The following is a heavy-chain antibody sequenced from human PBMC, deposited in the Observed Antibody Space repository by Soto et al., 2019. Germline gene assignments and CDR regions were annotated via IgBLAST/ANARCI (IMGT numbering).Heavy chain of an antibody. J-gene: IGHJ4*02. CDR3: TTGIYGDYVKDY. Sequence: EVQLVESGGGLAKPGGSLRLSCAASGFTFSNAWMSWVRQAPWKGLEWVGRIKSKTDGGTTDYAAPVKGRFTISRDDSKNTLYLQMNSLKTEDTAVYYCTTGIYGDYVKDYWGQGTLVTVSS. V-gene: IGHV3-15*01. D-gene: IGHD4-17*01. CDR2: IKSKTDGGTT. CDR1: GFTFSNAW.